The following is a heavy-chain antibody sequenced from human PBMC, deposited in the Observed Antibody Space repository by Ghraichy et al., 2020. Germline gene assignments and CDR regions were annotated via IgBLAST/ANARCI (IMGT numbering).Heavy chain of an antibody. CDR1: GFTFSSYS. CDR2: ISSSSSYI. J-gene: IGHJ4*02. Sequence: GGSLRLSCAASGFTFSSYSMNWVRQAPGKGLEWVSSISSSSSYIYYADSVKGRFTISRDNAKNSLYLQMNSLRAEDTAVYYCARDFRGSVSSSSVDYWGQGTLVTVSS. CDR3: ARDFRGSVSSSSVDY. D-gene: IGHD6-6*01. V-gene: IGHV3-21*01.